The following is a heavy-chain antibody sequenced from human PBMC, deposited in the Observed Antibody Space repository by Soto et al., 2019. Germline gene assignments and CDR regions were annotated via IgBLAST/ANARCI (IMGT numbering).Heavy chain of an antibody. CDR1: GGSFSGYY. CDR3: ARFGLAPFYYYYGMDV. V-gene: IGHV4-34*01. Sequence: QVQLQQWGAGLLKPSETLSLTCAVYGGSFSGYYWSWIRQPPGKGLEWIGEINHSGSTNYNPSLKSRVTISVDTSKNQFSLKLSSVTAADTAVYYCARFGLAPFYYYYGMDVWGQGTTVTVSS. D-gene: IGHD3-16*01. J-gene: IGHJ6*02. CDR2: INHSGST.